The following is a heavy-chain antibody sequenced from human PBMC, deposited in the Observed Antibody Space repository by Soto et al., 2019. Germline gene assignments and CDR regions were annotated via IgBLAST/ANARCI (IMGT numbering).Heavy chain of an antibody. CDR1: GFTFSSYW. CDR3: AKAASPYFDSSGYYGS. V-gene: IGHV3-7*05. J-gene: IGHJ5*02. CDR2: IKEDGSEK. Sequence: PGGSLRLSCAASGFTFSSYWMSWVRQAPGKGLEWVANIKEDGSEKYYVDSVKGRFTISRDNAKNSLYLQMNSLRAEDTAVYYCAKAASPYFDSSGYYGSWGQGALVTVSS. D-gene: IGHD3-22*01.